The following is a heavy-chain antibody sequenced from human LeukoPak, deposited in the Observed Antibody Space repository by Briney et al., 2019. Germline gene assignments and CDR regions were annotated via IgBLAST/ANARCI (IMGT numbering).Heavy chain of an antibody. CDR3: IRDYGAVGATNAFDV. V-gene: IGHV3-74*01. Sequence: GGSLRLXCAASGFTFSRYWMHWVRQAPGKGLVWVSRINGDGSSTSYADFVKGRFTISRDNAQNTLYLQMNSLRVEDTAVYYCIRDYGAVGATNAFDVWGQGTMVTVSS. CDR1: GFTFSRYW. J-gene: IGHJ3*01. CDR2: INGDGSST. D-gene: IGHD1-26*01.